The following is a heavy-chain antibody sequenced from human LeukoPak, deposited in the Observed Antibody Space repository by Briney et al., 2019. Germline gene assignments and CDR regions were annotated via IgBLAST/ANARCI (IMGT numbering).Heavy chain of an antibody. J-gene: IGHJ6*02. D-gene: IGHD3-22*01. CDR2: INPSGGST. CDR1: GYTFTSYY. Sequence: GASVKVSCKASGYTFTSYYMHWVRQAPGQGLEWMGIINPSGGSTSYAQKFQGRVTITADKSTSTAYMELSSLRSEDTAVYYCARMHHYDSSDYYYYYGMDVWGQGTTVTVSS. CDR3: ARMHHYDSSDYYYYYGMDV. V-gene: IGHV1-46*01.